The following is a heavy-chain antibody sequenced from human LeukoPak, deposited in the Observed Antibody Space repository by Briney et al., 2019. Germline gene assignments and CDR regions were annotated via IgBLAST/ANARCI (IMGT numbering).Heavy chain of an antibody. D-gene: IGHD5-24*01. CDR3: AKYRDGYNYGPNDY. CDR1: GFTFSSYA. Sequence: PGGSLRLSCAASGFTFSSYAMGWVRQAPGKGLEWVSAISGSGGSTYYADSVKGRFTISRDNSKNTLYLQMNSLRAEDTAVYYCAKYRDGYNYGPNDYWGQGTLVTVSS. V-gene: IGHV3-23*01. J-gene: IGHJ4*02. CDR2: ISGSGGST.